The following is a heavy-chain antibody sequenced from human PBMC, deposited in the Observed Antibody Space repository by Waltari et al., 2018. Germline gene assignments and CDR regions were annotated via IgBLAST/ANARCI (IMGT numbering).Heavy chain of an antibody. J-gene: IGHJ3*02. CDR1: GFNLATYD. D-gene: IGHD3-16*01. Sequence: EVQLVESGGALVQPGGSLRLPCAASGFNLATYDMHWVRQVTGKGLGWVSAVGTVGDTLYSGSVKGRFTISRENVKNSLYLQMNSLRAGDTAVYYCVRGGSDAFDIWGQGTMVTVSS. CDR2: VGTVGDT. V-gene: IGHV3-13*01. CDR3: VRGGSDAFDI.